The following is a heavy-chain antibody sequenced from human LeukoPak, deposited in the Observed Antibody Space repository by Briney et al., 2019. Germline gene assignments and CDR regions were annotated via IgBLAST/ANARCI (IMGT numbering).Heavy chain of an antibody. J-gene: IGHJ4*02. D-gene: IGHD3-22*01. CDR3: ARRGLTMIVVDTITRKWYYFDY. V-gene: IGHV4-59*01. Sequence: SETLSLTCTVSGGSISSYYWSWIRQPPGKGLEWIGYIYYSGSTNYNPSLKSRVTISVDTSKNQFSLKLSSVTAADTAVYYCARRGLTMIVVDTITRKWYYFDYWGQGTLVTVSS. CDR2: IYYSGST. CDR1: GGSISSYY.